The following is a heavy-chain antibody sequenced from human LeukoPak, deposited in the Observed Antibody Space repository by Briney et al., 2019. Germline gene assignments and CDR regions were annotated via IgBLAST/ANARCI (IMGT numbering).Heavy chain of an antibody. D-gene: IGHD5-12*01. CDR1: GGSFSGYY. V-gene: IGHV4-34*01. J-gene: IGHJ4*02. CDR2: INHSGST. Sequence: SETLSLTCAVYGGSFSGYYWSWIRQPPGKGLEWIAEINHSGSTNYNPSLKSRVTISVDTSKNQFSLKVSSVTAADTAVYYCERGLVDTIKEHIDYWGQGTLVTVSS. CDR3: ERGLVDTIKEHIDY.